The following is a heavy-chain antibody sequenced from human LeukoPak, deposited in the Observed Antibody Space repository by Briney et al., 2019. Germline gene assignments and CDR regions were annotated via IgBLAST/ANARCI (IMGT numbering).Heavy chain of an antibody. CDR2: ISWNSGSI. V-gene: IGHV3-9*01. Sequence: GGSLRLSCAASGFTFDDYAMHWVRQTPGKGLEWVSGISWNSGSIGYADSVKGRFTISRDNAKNSLYLQMNSLRAEDTALYYCAKIAVAGDNFDYWGQGTLVTVSS. D-gene: IGHD6-19*01. CDR3: AKIAVAGDNFDY. CDR1: GFTFDDYA. J-gene: IGHJ4*02.